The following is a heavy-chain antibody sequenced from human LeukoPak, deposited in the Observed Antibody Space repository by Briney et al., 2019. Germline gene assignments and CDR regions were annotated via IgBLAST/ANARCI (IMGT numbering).Heavy chain of an antibody. CDR1: GGSISSSSYY. CDR2: IYYSGST. Sequence: KTSETLSLTCTVSGGSISSSSYYWGWIRQPPGKGLEWIGSIYYSGSTNYNPSLKSRVTISVDTSKNQFSLKLSSVTAADTAVYYCARPMVRGVRHPQYFQHWGQGTLVTVSS. V-gene: IGHV4-39*07. D-gene: IGHD3-10*01. J-gene: IGHJ1*01. CDR3: ARPMVRGVRHPQYFQH.